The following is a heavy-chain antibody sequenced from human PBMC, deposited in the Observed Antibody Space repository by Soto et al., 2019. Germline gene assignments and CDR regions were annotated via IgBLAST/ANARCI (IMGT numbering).Heavy chain of an antibody. D-gene: IGHD3-3*01. CDR3: AKDLWSGRGGGIDY. V-gene: IGHV3-23*01. Sequence: EVQLLDSGGGLVQPGGSLRLSCAASGFIFSSYAMHWVRQAPGKGLEWVSTVSGAALNTYYADSVKGRFTISRDSSKRTLYLQMNSLSAADTAVYYCAKDLWSGRGGGIDYWGQGTLVTVSS. J-gene: IGHJ4*02. CDR1: GFIFSSYA. CDR2: VSGAALNT.